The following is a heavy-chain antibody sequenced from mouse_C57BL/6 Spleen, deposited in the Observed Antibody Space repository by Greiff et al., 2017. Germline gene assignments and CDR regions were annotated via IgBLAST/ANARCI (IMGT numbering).Heavy chain of an antibody. J-gene: IGHJ2*01. D-gene: IGHD2-13*01. CDR1: GYTFTSYG. CDR3: ARISHDSNDY. Sequence: VQLQESGAELARPGASVKLSCKASGYTFTSYGISWVKQRTGQGLEWIGESYPRSCNTYYNEKFKGKATLTADKSSITAYMELRSLTSEDSAVYFCARISHDSNDYWGQGTTLPVSS. V-gene: IGHV1-81*01. CDR2: SYPRSCNT.